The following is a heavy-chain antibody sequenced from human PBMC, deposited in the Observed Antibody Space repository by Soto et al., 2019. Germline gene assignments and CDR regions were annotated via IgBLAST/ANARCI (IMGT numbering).Heavy chain of an antibody. CDR3: ARDKGRVRGQKAFDI. D-gene: IGHD3-10*01. CDR1: GDSISSGGYY. V-gene: IGHV4-31*03. CDR2: IYYSGST. J-gene: IGHJ3*02. Sequence: PSETLSLTCTVSGDSISSGGYYWSWIRQHPGKGLEWIGYIYYSGSTYYNPSLKSRVTISVDTSKNQFSLKLSSVTAADTAVYYCARDKGRVRGQKAFDIWGQGTMVTVSS.